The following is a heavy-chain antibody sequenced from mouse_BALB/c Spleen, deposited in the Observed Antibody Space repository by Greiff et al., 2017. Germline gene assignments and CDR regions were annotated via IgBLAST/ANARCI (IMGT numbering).Heavy chain of an antibody. CDR1: GFTFSSFG. V-gene: IGHV5-17*02. J-gene: IGHJ2*01. Sequence: EVKLVESGGGLVQPGGSRKLSCAASGFTFSSFGMHWVRQAPEKGLEWVAYISSGSSTIYYADTVKGRFTISRDNPKNTLFLQMTSLRSEDTAMYYCARDGSSYEYYFDYWGQGTTLTVSS. D-gene: IGHD1-1*01. CDR3: ARDGSSYEYYFDY. CDR2: ISSGSSTI.